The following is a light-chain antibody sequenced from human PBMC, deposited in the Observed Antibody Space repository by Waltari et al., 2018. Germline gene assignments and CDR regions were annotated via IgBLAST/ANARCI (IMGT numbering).Light chain of an antibody. CDR1: QSVTTS. J-gene: IGKJ4*01. CDR3: QQSYSTPLT. V-gene: IGKV1-39*01. Sequence: DIQMTQSPASLAASLGDRVTITCRPSQSVTTSLNWYQQKSGEPPKLLISAASSFQSGVPSRFSGSGSGTDFTLTITHLQPEDVATYFCQQSYSTPLTYGGGTKVEIK. CDR2: AAS.